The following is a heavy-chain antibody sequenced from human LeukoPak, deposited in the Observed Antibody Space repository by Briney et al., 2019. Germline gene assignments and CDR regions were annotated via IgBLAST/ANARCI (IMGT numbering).Heavy chain of an antibody. Sequence: GGSLRLSCAASGFPFTTYWMSWVRQAPGKGLEWVANINQDGTEKYYVDSVKGRFTISRDYAKISLYLQMNSLRVEDTAVYYCAKVAKYYYGPETYYFFEQWGQGTPVTASS. J-gene: IGHJ4*02. V-gene: IGHV3-7*01. CDR1: GFPFTTYW. CDR3: AKVAKYYYGPETYYFFEQ. CDR2: INQDGTEK. D-gene: IGHD3-10*01.